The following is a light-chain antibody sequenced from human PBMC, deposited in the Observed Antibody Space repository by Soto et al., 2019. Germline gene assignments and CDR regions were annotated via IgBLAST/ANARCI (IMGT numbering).Light chain of an antibody. CDR3: QQYNSYSRT. Sequence: DIQMTQSPSTLSASVGDRVTITCRASQSISSWLAWYQQKPGKAPKLLIYKASSLESGVPSRFSGSGSGTEFTLTIISLQPDEFATYYCQQYNSYSRTFGQGTKLEIK. CDR1: QSISSW. CDR2: KAS. J-gene: IGKJ2*02. V-gene: IGKV1-5*03.